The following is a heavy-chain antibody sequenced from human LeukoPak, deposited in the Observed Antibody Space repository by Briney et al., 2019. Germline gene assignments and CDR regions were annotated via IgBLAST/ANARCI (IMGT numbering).Heavy chain of an antibody. Sequence: SVKVSCKASGGTFSSYAISWVRQAPGQGLEWMGGIIPIFGTANYAQKFQGRVTITADESTSTAYMELSSLRSEDTAVYYCARALYDSSGHTTNYYYYGMDVRGQGTTVTVSS. D-gene: IGHD3-22*01. CDR1: GGTFSSYA. CDR2: IIPIFGTA. J-gene: IGHJ6*02. CDR3: ARALYDSSGHTTNYYYYGMDV. V-gene: IGHV1-69*13.